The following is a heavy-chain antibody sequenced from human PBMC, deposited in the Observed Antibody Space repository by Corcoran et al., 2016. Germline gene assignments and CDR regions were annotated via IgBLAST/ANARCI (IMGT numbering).Heavy chain of an antibody. CDR3: AKPIGSALWYYYGMDV. V-gene: IGHV3-30*18. D-gene: IGHD1-26*01. Sequence: QVQLVESGGGVVQPGRSLRLSCVASGFTFSSYGMHWVRQAPGKGLEWVAVISYDGSNKYYADSVKERFTISRDNSKNTLYLQMNSLRAEDTAVYYCAKPIGSALWYYYGMDVWGQGTTVTVSS. CDR2: ISYDGSNK. CDR1: GFTFSSYG. J-gene: IGHJ6*02.